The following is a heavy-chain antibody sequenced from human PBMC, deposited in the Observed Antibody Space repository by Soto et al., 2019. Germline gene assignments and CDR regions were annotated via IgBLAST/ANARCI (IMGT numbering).Heavy chain of an antibody. CDR1: GGSIIGSDTYY. Sequence: SETLSLTCTVSGGSIIGSDTYYWGWIRQPPGKGLEWFGSVYYSGSTYYNPSLKSRLTISVDTSKNQFSLKLNSVTAADTAVYYCARVNEGYSSSADTHYSYDMDVWGQGTTVTVSS. V-gene: IGHV4-39*07. CDR3: ARVNEGYSSSADTHYSYDMDV. J-gene: IGHJ6*02. D-gene: IGHD6-13*01. CDR2: VYYSGST.